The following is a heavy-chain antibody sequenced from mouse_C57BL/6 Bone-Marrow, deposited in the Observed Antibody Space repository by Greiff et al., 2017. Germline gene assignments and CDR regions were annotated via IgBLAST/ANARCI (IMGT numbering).Heavy chain of an antibody. CDR3: ARWAYDYDCLYAMDY. V-gene: IGHV1-72*01. D-gene: IGHD2-4*01. CDR2: IDPNSGGT. Sequence: QVHVKQPGAELVKPGASVKLSCKASGYTFTSYWMHWVKQRPGRGLEWIGRIDPNSGGTKYNEKFKSKATLTVDKPSSTAYMQLSSLTSEDSEVYYCARWAYDYDCLYAMDYWGQGTSVTVSS. J-gene: IGHJ4*01. CDR1: GYTFTSYW.